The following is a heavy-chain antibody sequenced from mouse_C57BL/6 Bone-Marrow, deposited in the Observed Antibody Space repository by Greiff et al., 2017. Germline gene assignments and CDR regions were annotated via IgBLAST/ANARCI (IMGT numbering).Heavy chain of an antibody. CDR2: INPYNGGT. CDR3: ARYGDYYAMAY. CDR1: GYTFTDYY. Sequence: EVQLQQSGPVLVKPGASVKMSCKASGYTFTDYYMNWVKQSHGKSLEWIGVINPYNGGTSYNQKFKGKATLTVDKSSSTAYMELHSLTSEDSAVYYCARYGDYYAMAYWGQGTSVTVSA. D-gene: IGHD2-10*02. V-gene: IGHV1-19*01. J-gene: IGHJ4*01.